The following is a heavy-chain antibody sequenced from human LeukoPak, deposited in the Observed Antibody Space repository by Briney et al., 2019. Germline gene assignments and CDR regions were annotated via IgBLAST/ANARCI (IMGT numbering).Heavy chain of an antibody. D-gene: IGHD1-26*01. Sequence: GGSLRLSCAASGFTISDYSMSWIRQAPGKGLEWVSHISSGGTTIYYADSVKGRFTISSDNAKNSLDLQMNSLRAEDTAVYYCASALRIVGATSGASSDYWGQGTLVTVSS. CDR2: ISSGGTTI. V-gene: IGHV3-11*04. CDR3: ASALRIVGATSGASSDY. J-gene: IGHJ4*02. CDR1: GFTISDYS.